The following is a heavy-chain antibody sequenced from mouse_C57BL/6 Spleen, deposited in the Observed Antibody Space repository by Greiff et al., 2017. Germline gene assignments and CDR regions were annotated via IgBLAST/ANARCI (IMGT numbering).Heavy chain of an antibody. Sequence: VQLQQSGPELVKPGASVKISCKASGYAFSSSWMNWVKQRPGKGLEWIGRIYPGDGDTNYNGKFKGKATLTADKSSSTAYMQLSSLTSGDSAVYFCASTAQATGAMDYRGQGPSVTVSS. D-gene: IGHD3-2*02. CDR2: IYPGDGDT. CDR1: GYAFSSSW. J-gene: IGHJ4*01. V-gene: IGHV1-82*01. CDR3: ASTAQATGAMDY.